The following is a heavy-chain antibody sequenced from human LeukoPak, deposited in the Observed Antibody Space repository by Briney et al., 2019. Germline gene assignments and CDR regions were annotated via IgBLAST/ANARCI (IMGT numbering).Heavy chain of an antibody. CDR2: INHSGST. J-gene: IGHJ5*02. D-gene: IGHD2-15*01. CDR3: TVRSPGSWQWLDA. Sequence: SETLSLTSAVYDGSCSGHYWSRLRQPPGKGLEWIGEINHSGSTNYNPSLKSRVTVSLDASKNQFSLKLSSVTAADTAVYYCTVRSPGSWQWLDAWGQGTLVTVSS. CDR1: DGSCSGHY. V-gene: IGHV4-34*01.